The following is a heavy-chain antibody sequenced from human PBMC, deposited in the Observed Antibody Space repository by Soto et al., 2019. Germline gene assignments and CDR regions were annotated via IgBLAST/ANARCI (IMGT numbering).Heavy chain of an antibody. D-gene: IGHD3-10*01. CDR3: ARGREEAGGPFDY. CDR2: IYYTGST. Sequence: QVQLQESGPGLVKPSQTLSLTCSVSGASISSGNYYWSWIRQHPGKGLEWIGYIYYTGSTYYNPSLRSRITISEDMSKNQFSLRLSSVTAADTAVYYGARGREEAGGPFDYWGQGTLVTVSS. J-gene: IGHJ4*02. V-gene: IGHV4-31*03. CDR1: GASISSGNYY.